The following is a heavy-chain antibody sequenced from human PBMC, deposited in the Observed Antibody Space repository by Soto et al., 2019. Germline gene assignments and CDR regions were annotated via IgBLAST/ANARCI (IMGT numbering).Heavy chain of an antibody. CDR3: AREGYYSVTGTSSPPRYYWMDL. D-gene: IGHD3-10*01. J-gene: IGHJ6*02. CDR1: GYTFSSYG. Sequence: QVKLVQSGVEVKKAGASVKVSCKASGYTFSSYGISWARQAPGQGLEWMGWSSDYNGNTHYAQKFQGRLIMTTATSTMTAYMELRGLRADDPAVYFCAREGYYSVTGTSSPPRYYWMDLWGQGTTVTVSS. CDR2: SSDYNGNT. V-gene: IGHV1-18*01.